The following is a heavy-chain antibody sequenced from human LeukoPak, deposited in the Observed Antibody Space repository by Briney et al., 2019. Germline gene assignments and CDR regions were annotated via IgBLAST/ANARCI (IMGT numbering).Heavy chain of an antibody. V-gene: IGHV3-53*05. CDR1: GFTVSSNY. Sequence: GGSLRLSCAASGFTVSSNYMSWVRQAPGKGLEWVSVIYSGGNTYYADSVKGRFTISRDNSKNTLYLQMNSLRPEDTAVYYCARELFGGEIDPWGQGTLVTVSS. CDR2: IYSGGNT. D-gene: IGHD2-21*01. CDR3: ARELFGGEIDP. J-gene: IGHJ5*02.